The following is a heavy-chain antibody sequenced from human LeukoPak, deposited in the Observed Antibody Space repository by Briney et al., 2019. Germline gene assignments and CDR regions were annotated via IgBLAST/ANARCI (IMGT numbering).Heavy chain of an antibody. V-gene: IGHV3-30*18. J-gene: IGHJ4*02. CDR2: ISYDGSNK. Sequence: GGSLRLSCAASGFTFSSYGMHWVRQAPGKGLEWVAVISYDGSNKYYADSVKGRFTISRDNSKNTLYLQMNSLRAEDTAVYYCAKEAGLRYFDFWDYWGQGTLVTVSS. CDR3: AKEAGLRYFDFWDY. D-gene: IGHD3-9*01. CDR1: GFTFSSYG.